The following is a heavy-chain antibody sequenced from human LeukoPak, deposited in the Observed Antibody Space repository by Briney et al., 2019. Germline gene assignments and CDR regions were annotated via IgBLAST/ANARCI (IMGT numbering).Heavy chain of an antibody. CDR1: GFTFSSYA. Sequence: PGGSLRLSCAASGFTFSSYAMSWVRQAPGKGLEWVSAISGSGGSTYYADSVKGRFTISRDNSKNTLYLQMNSLRAEDTAVYYCARGSYYDFWSGYYSDDAFDIWGQGTMVTVSS. CDR2: ISGSGGST. CDR3: ARGSYYDFWSGYYSDDAFDI. J-gene: IGHJ3*02. V-gene: IGHV3-23*01. D-gene: IGHD3-3*01.